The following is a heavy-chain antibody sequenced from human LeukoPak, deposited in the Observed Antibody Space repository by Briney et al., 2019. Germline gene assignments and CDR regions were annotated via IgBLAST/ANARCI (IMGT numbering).Heavy chain of an antibody. CDR3: ARVGYLKDY. J-gene: IGHJ4*02. D-gene: IGHD5-12*01. CDR1: GFTFSDYY. CDR2: ISSSSSYT. V-gene: IGHV3-11*06. Sequence: GGSLRLSCAASGFTFSDYYMSWIRQAPGKGLEWVSYISSSSSYTNHADSVKGRFTISRDNAKNSLYLQMNSLRAEDTAVYYCARVGYLKDYWGQGTLVTVSS.